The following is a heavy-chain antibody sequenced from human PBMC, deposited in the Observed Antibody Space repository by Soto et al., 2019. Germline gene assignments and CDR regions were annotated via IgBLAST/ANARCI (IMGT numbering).Heavy chain of an antibody. J-gene: IGHJ4*02. D-gene: IGHD2-21*02. Sequence: EVQLLESGGGLVQAGGALRLSCTASGFSFSSYVMSWVRQAPGKGREWVSEVSAADGSTYYADSVKGRFTISRDHSKNTLDLQMTSLRADDTAVYYWAKAVYCFFFAYWGQEPLVTVSS. CDR2: VSAADGST. CDR1: GFSFSSYV. V-gene: IGHV3-23*01. CDR3: AKAVYCFFFAY.